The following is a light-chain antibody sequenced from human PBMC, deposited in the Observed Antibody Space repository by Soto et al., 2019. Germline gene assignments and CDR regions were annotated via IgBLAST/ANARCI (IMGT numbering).Light chain of an antibody. V-gene: IGLV2-23*01. Sequence: QSALTNSASLSASPGQSITIPCTGTSSDVGSYNLVSWFQQHPGKVPKLLIYEGTKRPSGLSDRFSGSKSGTTASLTISGLQAEDEAHYYCYSYAGENLYVFGTGTKVTV. CDR3: YSYAGENLYV. CDR1: SSDVGSYNL. CDR2: EGT. J-gene: IGLJ1*01.